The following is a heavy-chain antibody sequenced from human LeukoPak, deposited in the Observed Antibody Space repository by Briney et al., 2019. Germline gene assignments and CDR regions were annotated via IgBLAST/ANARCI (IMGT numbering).Heavy chain of an antibody. V-gene: IGHV4-39*01. Sequence: SETLSLTCTVSGDSLSSSRFYWAWIRPPPGKGLEWIGSILYTGRTFYNPSLKSRVTISVDTSKNQFSLRLGSVTASDTAVYYCARRDVGATIHYWGQGTLVTVSS. J-gene: IGHJ4*02. CDR1: GDSLSSSRFY. D-gene: IGHD1-26*01. CDR2: ILYTGRT. CDR3: ARRDVGATIHY.